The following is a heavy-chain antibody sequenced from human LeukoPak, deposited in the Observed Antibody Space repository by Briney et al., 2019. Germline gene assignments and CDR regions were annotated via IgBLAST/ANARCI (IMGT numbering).Heavy chain of an antibody. CDR2: IYYSGST. D-gene: IGHD2-8*02. Sequence: SSETLSLTCTVSGGSISSGDYYWSWIRQPPGKGLEWIGYIYYSGSTYYNPSLKSRVTISVDTSKNQFFLKLSSVTAADTAVYYCARDRSGGVGAFDIWGQGTMVTVSS. J-gene: IGHJ3*02. CDR1: GGSISSGDYY. CDR3: ARDRSGGVGAFDI. V-gene: IGHV4-30-4*08.